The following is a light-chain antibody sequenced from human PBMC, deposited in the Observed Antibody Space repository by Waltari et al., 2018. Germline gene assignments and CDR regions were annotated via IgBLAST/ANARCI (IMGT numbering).Light chain of an antibody. CDR2: RDS. V-gene: IGLV3-9*01. CDR1: NIGSKN. CDR3: QVWDSSTGHVV. J-gene: IGLJ2*01. Sequence: SYELTQPLSVSVALGQTARITWCGTNIGSKNVPWSQQKPGQAPVLVIYRDSNRPAGIPERFSGSNSGNTATLTISRAQAGDEADYYCQVWDSSTGHVVFGGGTKLTVL.